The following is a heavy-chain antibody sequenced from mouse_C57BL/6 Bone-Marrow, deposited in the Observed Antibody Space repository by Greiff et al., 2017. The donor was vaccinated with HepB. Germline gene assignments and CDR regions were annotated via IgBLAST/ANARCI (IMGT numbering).Heavy chain of an antibody. D-gene: IGHD1-1*01. J-gene: IGHJ2*01. Sequence: QVQLKESGAELVRPGASVTLSCKASGYTFTDYEMHWVKQTPVHGLEWIGAIDPETGGTAYNQKFKGKAILTADKSSSTAYMELRSLTSEDSAVYYCTRWRVLLRYPYYFDYWGQGTTLTVSS. CDR1: GYTFTDYE. CDR3: TRWRVLLRYPYYFDY. CDR2: IDPETGGT. V-gene: IGHV1-15*01.